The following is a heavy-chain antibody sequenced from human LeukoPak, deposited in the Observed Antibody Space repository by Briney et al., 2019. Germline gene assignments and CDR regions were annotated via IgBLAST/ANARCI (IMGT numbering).Heavy chain of an antibody. CDR1: GYSFTNYW. J-gene: IGHJ4*02. Sequence: GEPLNFSGQGSGYSFTNYWIGWVRQMPGKGLEWMGIIYPGDSDTKYSPSFQGQVTISADKSISTAYLQWSSLEASDSAMYYCARWSLVYSNYAGYFGSWGQGTLVTVSS. CDR2: IYPGDSDT. V-gene: IGHV5-51*01. CDR3: ARWSLVYSNYAGYFGS. D-gene: IGHD4-11*01.